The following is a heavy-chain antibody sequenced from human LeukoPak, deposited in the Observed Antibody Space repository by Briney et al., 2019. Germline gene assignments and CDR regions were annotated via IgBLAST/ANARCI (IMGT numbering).Heavy chain of an antibody. Sequence: GASVKVSCKASGYTFTSYGISWVRQAPGQGLERMGWIRAYNGNTNYAQKLQGRVTMTTDTSTSTAYMELRSLRSDDTAVYYCARSSSTSSYRNPGRMYYYYGMDVWGQGTTVTVSS. V-gene: IGHV1-18*01. CDR1: GYTFTSYG. J-gene: IGHJ6*02. CDR2: IRAYNGNT. CDR3: ARSSSTSSYRNPGRMYYYYGMDV. D-gene: IGHD2-2*01.